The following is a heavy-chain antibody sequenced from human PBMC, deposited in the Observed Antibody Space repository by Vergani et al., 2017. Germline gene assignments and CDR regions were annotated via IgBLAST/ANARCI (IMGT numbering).Heavy chain of an antibody. V-gene: IGHV3-23*01. CDR2: LSASDRRT. D-gene: IGHD2-8*01. CDR3: ARDCTSGGCPDNYGMDV. J-gene: IGHJ6*02. CDR1: GFIFIMHA. Sequence: EVQLLESGGDLVPSGGSLRLSCAASGFIFIMHAMSWVRQAPGKGLEWVSTLSASDRRTHYAASVKGRFTISRDISKHTLFLQLRSLRAEDAAVYYCARDCTSGGCPDNYGMDVWGQGATVTVSS.